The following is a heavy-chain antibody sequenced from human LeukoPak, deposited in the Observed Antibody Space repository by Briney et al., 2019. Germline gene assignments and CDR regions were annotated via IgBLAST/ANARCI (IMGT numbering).Heavy chain of an antibody. CDR3: ARDGLEITGTTGFDY. Sequence: ASVKVSCKASGYTFTGYYMHWVRQAPGQGLEWMGWINPNSGGTNYAQKFQGRVTMTRDTSISTAYMELSRLRSDDTAVYYCARDGLEITGTTGFDYWSQGTLVTVSS. V-gene: IGHV1-2*02. D-gene: IGHD1-7*01. CDR1: GYTFTGYY. J-gene: IGHJ4*02. CDR2: INPNSGGT.